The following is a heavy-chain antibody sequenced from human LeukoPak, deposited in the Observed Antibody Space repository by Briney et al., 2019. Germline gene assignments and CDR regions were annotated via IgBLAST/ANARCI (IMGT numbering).Heavy chain of an antibody. CDR2: IYYSGST. V-gene: IGHV4-59*08. CDR3: VRRGDGYNYWDY. Sequence: PSETLSLTCTDSGGSISSYYWSWIRQPPGKGLEWIGYIYYSGSTNYNPSLKSRVTISVDTSKNQFSLKLTSVTAADTAVYYCVRRGDGYNYWDYWGQGTLVTVSS. CDR1: GGSISSYY. J-gene: IGHJ4*02. D-gene: IGHD5-24*01.